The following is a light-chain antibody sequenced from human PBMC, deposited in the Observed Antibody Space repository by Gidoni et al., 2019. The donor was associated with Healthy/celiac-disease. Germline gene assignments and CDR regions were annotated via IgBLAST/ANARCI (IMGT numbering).Light chain of an antibody. CDR1: QSVSSSY. V-gene: IGKV3-20*01. J-gene: IGKJ2*01. Sequence: EIVLTQSPGPLSLSPGERATLPCSVSQSVSSSYLAWYQQKPGQAPRPLIYGASSRATGIPDKFSGSGSGTDFTLTISRLEPEDFAVYYCQQYGSSMYTFGQGTKLEIK. CDR3: QQYGSSMYT. CDR2: GAS.